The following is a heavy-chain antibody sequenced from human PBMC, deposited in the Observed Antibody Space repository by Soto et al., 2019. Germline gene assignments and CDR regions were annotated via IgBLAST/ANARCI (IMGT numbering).Heavy chain of an antibody. CDR1: GFTFSDHS. J-gene: IGHJ6*02. CDR2: ISGSNENI. CDR3: ARGDYYYYGLDV. V-gene: IGHV3-21*01. Sequence: EVQLVESGGGLVQPGGSLRLSCAASGFTFSDHSMNWVRQAPGKGLEWVSSISGSNENIYYADSVKGRFIISRDNAKNSLFLQMNSLRAEDTAIYYCARGDYYYYGLDVWGQGTTVTVSS.